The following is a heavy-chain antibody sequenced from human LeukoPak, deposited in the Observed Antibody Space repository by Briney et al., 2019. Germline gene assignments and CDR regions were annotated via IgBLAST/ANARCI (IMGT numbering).Heavy chain of an antibody. D-gene: IGHD4-17*01. J-gene: IGHJ4*02. Sequence: GGSLRLSCAASGFTFSSYAMSWVRQAPGKGLEWVSAISGSGGSTYYADSVKGRFTISRDNAKNTLYLQMNSLRAEDTAVYYCAREGYGDYLLDYWGQGTLVTVSS. CDR3: AREGYGDYLLDY. CDR1: GFTFSSYA. V-gene: IGHV3-23*01. CDR2: ISGSGGST.